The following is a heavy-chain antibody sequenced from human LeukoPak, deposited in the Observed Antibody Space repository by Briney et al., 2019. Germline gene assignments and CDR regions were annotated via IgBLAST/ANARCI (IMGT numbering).Heavy chain of an antibody. Sequence: NPSETLPLTCAVYGGSFSGYYWSWIRQPPGKGLEWIGEINHSGSTNYNPSLKSRVTISVDTSKNQFSLKLSSVTAADTAVYYCARVSSGYYPDWGQGTLVTVSS. CDR2: INHSGST. CDR1: GGSFSGYY. CDR3: ARVSSGYYPD. J-gene: IGHJ4*02. D-gene: IGHD3-22*01. V-gene: IGHV4-34*01.